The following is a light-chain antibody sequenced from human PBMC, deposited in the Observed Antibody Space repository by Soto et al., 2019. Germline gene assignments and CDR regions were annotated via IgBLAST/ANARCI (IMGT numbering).Light chain of an antibody. CDR1: SSDVGGYNY. Sequence: QSMLTQPASVSGSPGQSITISCTGNSSDVGGYNYVSWYQQHPGKAPKLMIYYVSHRPSGVSNRFSGSKSCNTASLTISVLQAEDEADYYCSSYTSINSYVFGTGTRSRS. CDR3: SSYTSINSYV. CDR2: YVS. V-gene: IGLV2-14*03. J-gene: IGLJ1*01.